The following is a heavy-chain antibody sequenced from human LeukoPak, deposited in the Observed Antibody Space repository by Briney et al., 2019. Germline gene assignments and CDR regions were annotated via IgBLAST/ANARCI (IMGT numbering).Heavy chain of an antibody. D-gene: IGHD6-13*01. J-gene: IGHJ4*02. V-gene: IGHV3-23*01. Sequence: GGSLRLSCAASGFTFSNYAMSWVRQAPGKGLEWVSAISANGGGTYYADSVKGRFTISRDNSKNTLYPQMNSLRAEDTAVYYCAKGSSPFDYWGQGTLVTVSS. CDR3: AKGSSPFDY. CDR1: GFTFSNYA. CDR2: ISANGGGT.